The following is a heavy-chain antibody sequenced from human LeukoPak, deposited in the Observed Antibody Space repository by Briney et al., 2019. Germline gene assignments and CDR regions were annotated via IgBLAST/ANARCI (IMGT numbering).Heavy chain of an antibody. Sequence: GSLRLSCAASGFTVSSNYMSWVRQAPGKGLEWVSVIYSGGSTYYADSVKGRFTISRDNSKNTLYLQMNSLRAEDTAVYYCAREGGGTTALTFDYWGQGTLVTVSS. CDR1: GFTVSSNY. CDR3: AREGGGTTALTFDY. J-gene: IGHJ4*02. V-gene: IGHV3-66*01. D-gene: IGHD1-1*01. CDR2: IYSGGST.